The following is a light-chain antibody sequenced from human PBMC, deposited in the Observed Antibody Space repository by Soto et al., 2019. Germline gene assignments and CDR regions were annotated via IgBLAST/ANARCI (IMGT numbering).Light chain of an antibody. V-gene: IGLV1-36*01. CDR1: SSNVGDNA. CDR3: AAWDDSLNGWV. Sequence: QSVLTQPPSVSEAPRQRVTISCSGSSSNVGDNAVNWYQQLPGKAPKLLIYYDDLLTSGVSDRFSGSKSGTSASLAISGLQSEDEGDYYCAAWDDSLNGWVFGGGTKVTVL. J-gene: IGLJ3*02. CDR2: YDD.